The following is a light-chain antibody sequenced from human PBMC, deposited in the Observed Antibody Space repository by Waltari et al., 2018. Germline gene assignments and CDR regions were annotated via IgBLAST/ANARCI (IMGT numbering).Light chain of an antibody. J-gene: IGLJ2*01. CDR1: SSNIASNT. V-gene: IGLV1-44*01. Sequence: QSVLTQPPSASATPGQRVTISCSGSSSNIASNTVTWYHQLPGTAPKLLIYTNNQRPSGVPDRFSGSKSGTSASLAISGLQSEDEADYYCAVWDDSLNGVVFGGGTKLTVL. CDR3: AVWDDSLNGVV. CDR2: TNN.